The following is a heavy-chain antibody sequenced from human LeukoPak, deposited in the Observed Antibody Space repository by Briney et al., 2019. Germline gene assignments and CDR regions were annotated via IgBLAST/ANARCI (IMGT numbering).Heavy chain of an antibody. J-gene: IGHJ4*02. CDR3: ARDRVGTSPDY. Sequence: GASVKVSCKASGGTFSSYAISWVRQAPGQGLEWMGGTIPIFGTANYAQKFQGRVTITADESTSTAYMELSSLRSEDTAVYYCARDRVGTSPDYWGQGTLVTVSS. CDR1: GGTFSSYA. D-gene: IGHD3-10*01. CDR2: TIPIFGTA. V-gene: IGHV1-69*13.